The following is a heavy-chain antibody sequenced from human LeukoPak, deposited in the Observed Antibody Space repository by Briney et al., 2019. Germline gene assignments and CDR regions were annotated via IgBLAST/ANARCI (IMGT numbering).Heavy chain of an antibody. D-gene: IGHD3-10*01. V-gene: IGHV1-46*01. J-gene: IGHJ4*02. CDR2: INPSGGST. Sequence: GASVKVSCKASGYTFTSYYMHWVRQAPGQGLEWMGIINPSGGSTSYAQKFQGRVTMTEDTSTDTAYMELSSLRSEDTAVYYCATVLWFGEFYFDYWGQGTLVTVSS. CDR1: GYTFTSYY. CDR3: ATVLWFGEFYFDY.